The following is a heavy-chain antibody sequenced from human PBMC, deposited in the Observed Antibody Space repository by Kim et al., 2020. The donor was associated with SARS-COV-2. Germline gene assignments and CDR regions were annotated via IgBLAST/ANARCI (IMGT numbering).Heavy chain of an antibody. CDR1: GYTFTSYG. D-gene: IGHD3-9*01. CDR3: ARVGFGDILTGYYKVASAGYYYYGMDV. V-gene: IGHV1-18*04. J-gene: IGHJ6*02. Sequence: ASVKVSCKASGYTFTSYGISWVRQAPGQGLEWMGWISAYNGNTNYAQKLQGRVTMTTDTSTSTAYMELRSLRSDDTAVYYCARVGFGDILTGYYKVASAGYYYYGMDVWGQGTTVTVSS. CDR2: ISAYNGNT.